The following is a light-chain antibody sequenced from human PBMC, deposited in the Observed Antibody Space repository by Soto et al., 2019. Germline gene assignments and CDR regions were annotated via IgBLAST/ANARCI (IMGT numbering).Light chain of an antibody. V-gene: IGKV3-15*01. CDR1: QNVIDN. CDR2: GAS. Sequence: EIVMTQSPATLSVSPGEGANLSCRGSQNVIDNVAWYQQKPGQPPRLLIYGASTRATGIPDRFSGSGSGTDFTLSLRSLQSEDFAVYFCQQYTNWPPSTFGQGTKVEIK. CDR3: QQYTNWPPST. J-gene: IGKJ2*02.